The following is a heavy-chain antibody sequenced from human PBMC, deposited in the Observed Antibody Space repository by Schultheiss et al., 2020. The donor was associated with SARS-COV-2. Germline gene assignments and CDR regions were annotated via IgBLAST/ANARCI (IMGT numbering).Heavy chain of an antibody. V-gene: IGHV3-30*03. CDR1: GFTFSSYG. CDR3: ARSPVVTTAFFSAFDI. D-gene: IGHD4-17*01. Sequence: GESLKISCAASGFTFSSYGMHWVRQAPGKGLEWVAVISYDGSNKYYADSVKGRFTISRDNAKNSLYLQMNSLRAEDTAVYYCARSPVVTTAFFSAFDIWGQGTMVTVSS. J-gene: IGHJ3*02. CDR2: ISYDGSNK.